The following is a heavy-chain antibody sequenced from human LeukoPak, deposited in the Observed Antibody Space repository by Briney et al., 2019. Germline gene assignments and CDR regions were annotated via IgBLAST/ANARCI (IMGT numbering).Heavy chain of an antibody. Sequence: SVKVSCKASGGTFSSYAISWVRQAPGQGLEWMGRIIPILGIANYAQKFQGRVTITADKSTSTAYMELSSLRSEDTAVYYCARDVDTAMGPAFDYWGQGTLVTVSS. V-gene: IGHV1-69*04. CDR3: ARDVDTAMGPAFDY. CDR1: GGTFSSYA. D-gene: IGHD5-18*01. J-gene: IGHJ4*02. CDR2: IIPILGIA.